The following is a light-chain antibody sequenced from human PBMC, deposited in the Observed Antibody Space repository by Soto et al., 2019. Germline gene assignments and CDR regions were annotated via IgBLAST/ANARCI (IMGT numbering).Light chain of an antibody. CDR3: QQYKSYSGT. Sequence: DIQMTQSPSTLSASVGDRVTITCRASQSINNWLAWYQQKPGKVPELLIYDASSLKSGVPSRFSGSGSATEFTLTISSLQPDDFATYYCQQYKSYSGTFGQGTRWISN. CDR2: DAS. CDR1: QSINNW. J-gene: IGKJ1*01. V-gene: IGKV1-5*01.